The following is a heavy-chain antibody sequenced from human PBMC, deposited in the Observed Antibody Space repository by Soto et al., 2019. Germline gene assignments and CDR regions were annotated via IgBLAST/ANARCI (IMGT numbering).Heavy chain of an antibody. CDR2: INAGNDNT. CDR3: ASGRRYGGFTHTLLDY. D-gene: IGHD1-26*01. V-gene: IGHV1-3*01. CDR1: GYTFTTYA. Sequence: GASVKVSCKASGYTFTTYAIHWVRQAPGQRLEWMGWINAGNDNTKYSQKFQGRVTINRDTSASTAYMELSSLKSEDSAVYFCASGRRYGGFTHTLLDYWGQGTLVTVSS. J-gene: IGHJ4*02.